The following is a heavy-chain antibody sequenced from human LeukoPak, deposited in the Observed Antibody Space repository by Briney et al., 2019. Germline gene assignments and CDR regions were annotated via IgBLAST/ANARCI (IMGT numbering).Heavy chain of an antibody. CDR3: ATKQWLAPPPDS. CDR1: GFTFSKYW. J-gene: IGHJ4*02. V-gene: IGHV3-74*01. D-gene: IGHD6-19*01. Sequence: PGGSLRLSCAASGFTFSKYWMLWVRQAPGKGLESVSRINTDGTVTTYADSVKGRFTVPRDNADNTMFLQISSVRDEDTAVYYCATKQWLAPPPDSWGQGTPVTVSS. CDR2: INTDGTVT.